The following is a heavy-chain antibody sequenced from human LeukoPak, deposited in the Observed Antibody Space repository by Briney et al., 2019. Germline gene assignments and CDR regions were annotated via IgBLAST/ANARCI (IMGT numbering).Heavy chain of an antibody. J-gene: IGHJ4*02. V-gene: IGHV4-59*12. CDR2: IYYSGST. Sequence: PSETLSLTCTVSGGSINNFYWSWIQQPPGKGLEWIGYIYYSGSTYYNPSLKSRVTISVDTSKNQFSLKLSSVTAADTAVYYCARDQPLRDWGQGTLVTVSS. CDR3: ARDQPLRD. CDR1: GGSINNFY.